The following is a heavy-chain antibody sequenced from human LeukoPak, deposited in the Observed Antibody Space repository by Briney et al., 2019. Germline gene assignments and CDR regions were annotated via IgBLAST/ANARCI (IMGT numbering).Heavy chain of an antibody. CDR3: ARDPTFRSLGSDAVDI. V-gene: IGHV3-7*01. J-gene: IGHJ3*02. CDR1: GFTFSSYA. Sequence: QSGGSLRLSCAASGFTFSSYAMSWVRQAPGKGLEWVANIKQDGSEKYYVDSVKGRFTISRDNAKNSLYLQMNSLRAGDTAVYFCARDPTFRSLGSDAVDIWGQGTMVTVS. D-gene: IGHD1-1*01. CDR2: IKQDGSEK.